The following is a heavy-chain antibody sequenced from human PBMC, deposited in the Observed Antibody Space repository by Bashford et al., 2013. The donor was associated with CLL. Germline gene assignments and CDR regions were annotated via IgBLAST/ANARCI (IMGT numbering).Heavy chain of an antibody. V-gene: IGHV4-34*01. Sequence: SETLVPHLRCLWWVLQWLLLELDPPAPRKGWSGLGKSIHSGSTNYNPSLKSRVTISVDTSKNQFSLKLSSVTAADTAVYYCARGPMIVVVINPGEPYYYVLLRYGRLGPRDHGHRLL. CDR2: SIHSGST. CDR1: WVLQWLL. J-gene: IGHJ6*02. CDR3: ARGPMIVVVINPGEPYYYVLLRYGR. D-gene: IGHD3-22*01.